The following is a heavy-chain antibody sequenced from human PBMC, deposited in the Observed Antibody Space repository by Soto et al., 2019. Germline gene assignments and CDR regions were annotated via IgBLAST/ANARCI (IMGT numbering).Heavy chain of an antibody. CDR3: ARALGYCNNGVCYNCFAS. V-gene: IGHV1-3*05. D-gene: IGHD2-8*01. CDR1: GYTFTSYA. CDR2: ITAGNGNT. J-gene: IGHJ5*01. Sequence: QVQLVQSGAEEKKPGASVKVSCKASGYTFTSYALPWVRQAPRQRLVWRGWITAGNGNTKYSQKFQGRVPITRDTSASTAYMELSILRSEDSAVYYWARALGYCNNGVCYNCFASWGQGTLVTVSS.